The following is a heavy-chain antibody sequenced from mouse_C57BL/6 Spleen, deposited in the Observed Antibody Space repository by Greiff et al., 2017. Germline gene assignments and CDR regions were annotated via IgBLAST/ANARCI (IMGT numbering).Heavy chain of an antibody. V-gene: IGHV1-69*01. J-gene: IGHJ3*01. CDR2: IDPSDSYT. D-gene: IGHD2-3*01. Sequence: QVQLQQPGAELVMPGASVKLSCKASGYTFTSYWMHWVKQRPGQGLEWIGEIDPSDSYTNYNQKFKGKFTLTVDKSSSTAYMQLSSLTSEDSAVYYCARADGYYVGWFAYWGQGTLVTVSA. CDR3: ARADGYYVGWFAY. CDR1: GYTFTSYW.